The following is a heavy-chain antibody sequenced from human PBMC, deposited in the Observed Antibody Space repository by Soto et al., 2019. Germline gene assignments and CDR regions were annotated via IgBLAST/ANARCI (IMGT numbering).Heavy chain of an antibody. CDR3: ARGGQAVVAVDPKRGDYYGMDV. Sequence: ASVKVSCKASGYTFTGYYMHWVRQAPGQGLEWMGWINPNSGGTNYAQKFQGRVTMTRDTSISTAYMELSRLRSDDTAVYYCARGGQAVVAVDPKRGDYYGMDVWGQGTTVTVSS. J-gene: IGHJ6*02. CDR2: INPNSGGT. D-gene: IGHD2-15*01. V-gene: IGHV1-2*02. CDR1: GYTFTGYY.